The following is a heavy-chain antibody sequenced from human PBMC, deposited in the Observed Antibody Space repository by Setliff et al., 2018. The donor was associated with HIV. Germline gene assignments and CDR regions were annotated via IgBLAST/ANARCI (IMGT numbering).Heavy chain of an antibody. V-gene: IGHV4-31*03. Sequence: ASETLSLTCTVSGGSIRGDDYYWTWIRQHPGKGLEWIGYVFHTGTTYYNPSLKSRVTIFVDTSKTQFYLKLRSVTASDTAVYYCARYTSKVDWFDPWGQGTLVTVSS. CDR1: GGSIRGDDYY. J-gene: IGHJ5*02. CDR2: VFHTGTT. CDR3: ARYTSKVDWFDP. D-gene: IGHD2-2*02.